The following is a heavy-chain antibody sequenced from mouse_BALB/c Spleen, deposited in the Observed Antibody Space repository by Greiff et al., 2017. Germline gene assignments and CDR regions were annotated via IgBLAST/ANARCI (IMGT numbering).Heavy chain of an antibody. V-gene: IGHV14-3*02. Sequence: VQLQQSGAELVKPGASVKLSCTASGFNIKDTYMHWVKQRPEQGLEWIGRIDPANGNTKYDPKFQGKATITADTSSNTAYLQLSSLTSEDTAVYYCARDYRYDRYFDVWGAGTTVTVSS. D-gene: IGHD2-14*01. CDR3: ARDYRYDRYFDV. CDR2: IDPANGNT. J-gene: IGHJ1*01. CDR1: GFNIKDTY.